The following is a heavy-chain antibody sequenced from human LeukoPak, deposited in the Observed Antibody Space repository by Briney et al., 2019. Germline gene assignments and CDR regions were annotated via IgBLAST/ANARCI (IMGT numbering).Heavy chain of an antibody. Sequence: GGSLRLSCAASGFTFSSHAMSWVRQAPGKGLEWVSAISGSGGSTYYADSVKGRFTISRDNSKNTLYLQMNSLRAEDTAVYYCAKGADTAMAPRWLFWYFDYWGQGTLVTVSS. J-gene: IGHJ4*02. V-gene: IGHV3-23*01. CDR1: GFTFSSHA. D-gene: IGHD5-18*01. CDR2: ISGSGGST. CDR3: AKGADTAMAPRWLFWYFDY.